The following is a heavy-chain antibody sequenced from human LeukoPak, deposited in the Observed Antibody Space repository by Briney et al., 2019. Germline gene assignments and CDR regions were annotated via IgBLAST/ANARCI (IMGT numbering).Heavy chain of an antibody. D-gene: IGHD3-10*01. V-gene: IGHV3-30-3*01. J-gene: IGHJ4*02. CDR3: ARDPEHYGSGSYLDY. CDR2: ISYDGTNK. Sequence: GGSLRLSCAASSFTFSSYAMHWVRQAPGKGLEWVAVISYDGTNKNYADSVKGRFTISRDSSKNTVYLEMNSLRGEDTAVYYCARDPEHYGSGSYLDYWGQGSLVTVSS. CDR1: SFTFSSYA.